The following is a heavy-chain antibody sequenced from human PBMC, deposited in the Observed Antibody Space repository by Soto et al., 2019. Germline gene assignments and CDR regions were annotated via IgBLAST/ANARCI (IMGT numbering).Heavy chain of an antibody. CDR2: INYSGST. V-gene: IGHV4-34*01. Sequence: QVQLQKWGAGLLKPSETLSLTCAVYGGSFTNYYWSWIRQSPGKGLEWIGEINYSGSTNYNPSLKSRVTISVDTPKNRFARRLSSVTAADTAVYYCAGPFGAGPFDFWGQGTTVTVSS. CDR3: AGPFGAGPFDF. J-gene: IGHJ3*01. D-gene: IGHD3-10*01. CDR1: GGSFTNYY.